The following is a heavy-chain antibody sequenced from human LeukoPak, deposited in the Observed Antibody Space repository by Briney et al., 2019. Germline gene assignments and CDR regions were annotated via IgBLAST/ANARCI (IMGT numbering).Heavy chain of an antibody. CDR1: GYSFTSYW. D-gene: IGHD3-22*01. Sequence: GESLKISCKGSGYSFTSYWIGWVRQMPGKGLEWMGIIYPGDSDTRYSPSFQGQVTISADKSISTAYLQWSSLKASDTAMYYCARWYYNDSSGYYGRAFDYWGQGTLVTVSS. J-gene: IGHJ4*02. CDR3: ARWYYNDSSGYYGRAFDY. CDR2: IYPGDSDT. V-gene: IGHV5-51*01.